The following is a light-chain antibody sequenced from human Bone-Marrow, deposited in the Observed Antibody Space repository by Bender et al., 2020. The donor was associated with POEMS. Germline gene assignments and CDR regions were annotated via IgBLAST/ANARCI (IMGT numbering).Light chain of an antibody. J-gene: IGLJ1*01. CDR3: CSYAGTYTYV. V-gene: IGLV2-11*01. CDR1: SSDVGGYNY. CDR2: DVT. Sequence: QSALTQPPSASGSPGQSVTISCTGTSSDVGGYNYVSWYQQHPGKAPRLIIYDVTKRPSGVPGRFSGSKSGNTASLTISGLQAEDEAEYYCCSYAGTYTYVFGTGTKVTVL.